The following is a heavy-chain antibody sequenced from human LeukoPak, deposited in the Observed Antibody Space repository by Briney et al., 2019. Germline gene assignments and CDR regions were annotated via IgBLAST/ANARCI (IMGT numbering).Heavy chain of an antibody. V-gene: IGHV1-2*02. CDR3: ARPYSSSSSSFDY. D-gene: IGHD6-6*01. J-gene: IGHJ4*02. Sequence: ASVKVSCKASGYTFTGYYMHWVRQAPGQGLEWMGWINPNSGGTNYAQKFQGRVTMTRDTSISTAYMELSRLRSDDTAVYYCARPYSSSSSSFDYWGQGTLVTVSS. CDR2: INPNSGGT. CDR1: GYTFTGYY.